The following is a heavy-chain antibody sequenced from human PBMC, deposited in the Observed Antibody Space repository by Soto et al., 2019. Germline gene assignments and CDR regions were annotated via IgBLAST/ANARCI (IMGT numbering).Heavy chain of an antibody. Sequence: GGSLRLSCAASGFTFSSYSMNWVRQAPGKGLEWVSYISSSSSTIYYADSVKGRFTISRDNAKNSLYLQMNSLTAEDTAVYYCAGDYGWDIAAGGPTSFDYWGQGTLVTVSS. V-gene: IGHV3-48*04. CDR3: AGDYGWDIAAGGPTSFDY. J-gene: IGHJ4*02. CDR1: GFTFSSYS. D-gene: IGHD6-6*01. CDR2: ISSSSSTI.